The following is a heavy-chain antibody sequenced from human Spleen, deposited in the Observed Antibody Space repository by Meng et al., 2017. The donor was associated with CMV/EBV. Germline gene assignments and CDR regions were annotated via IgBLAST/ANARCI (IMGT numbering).Heavy chain of an antibody. CDR2: IYPGDSDT. D-gene: IGHD3-10*01. J-gene: IGHJ6*02. CDR1: GYNFDTYW. Sequence: GGSLRLSCAGSGYNFDTYWVAWVRQMPGKGLEWMGIIYPGDSDTKYGPSFQGQVTFSADKSINTAYLQWSSLKTSDTATYYCAREGARGMDVWGQGTTVTVSS. CDR3: AREGARGMDV. V-gene: IGHV5-51*01.